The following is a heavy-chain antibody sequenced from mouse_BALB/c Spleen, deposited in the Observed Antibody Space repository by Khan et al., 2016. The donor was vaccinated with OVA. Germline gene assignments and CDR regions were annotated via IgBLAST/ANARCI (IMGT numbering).Heavy chain of an antibody. CDR3: ARGNYYGYAMDY. CDR1: GYSITSNYA. D-gene: IGHD1-2*01. CDR2: IRYSGTT. V-gene: IGHV3-2*02. J-gene: IGHJ4*01. Sequence: EVKLEESGPGLVKPSQSLSLTCTVTGYSITSNYAWNWIRQFPGNKLEWMGYIRYSGTTSYNPSLKSRISITRDTSKNQFFLQLNSVTTEDTATYYCARGNYYGYAMDYWGQGTSVTVSS.